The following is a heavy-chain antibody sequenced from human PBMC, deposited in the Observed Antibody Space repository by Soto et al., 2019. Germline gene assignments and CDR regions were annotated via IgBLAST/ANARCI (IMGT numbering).Heavy chain of an antibody. CDR3: AKDQGYCSSTSCSLFDY. J-gene: IGHJ4*02. CDR2: ISYDGSNK. Sequence: SLRLSCAASGFTFSSYGMHWVRQAPGKGLEWVAVISYDGSNKYYADSVKGRFTISRDNSKNTLYLQMNSLRAEDTAVYYCAKDQGYCSSTSCSLFDYWGQGTLVTVSS. D-gene: IGHD2-2*01. CDR1: GFTFSSYG. V-gene: IGHV3-30*18.